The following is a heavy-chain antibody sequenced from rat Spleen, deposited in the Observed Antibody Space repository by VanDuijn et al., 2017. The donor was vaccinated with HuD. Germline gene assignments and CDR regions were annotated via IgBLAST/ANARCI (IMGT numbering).Heavy chain of an antibody. CDR3: ARLGGVRSWFAY. Sequence: EVQLVESGGGLVQPGRSLKLACAASGFTFSNYDMAWVRQRPTKGLGWVASISAGGGNTYYRDSVKGRLNISGDDEKSNQYPHMDSMRSEDTATNYCARLGGVRSWFAYWGQGTLVTVSS. V-gene: IGHV5S23*01. CDR1: GFTFSNYD. CDR2: ISAGGGNT. J-gene: IGHJ3*01. D-gene: IGHD1-11*01.